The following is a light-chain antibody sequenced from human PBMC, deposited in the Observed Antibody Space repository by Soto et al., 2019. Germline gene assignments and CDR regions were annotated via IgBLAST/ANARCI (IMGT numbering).Light chain of an antibody. J-gene: IGLJ3*02. CDR1: SSDVGSYNL. V-gene: IGLV2-23*01. Sequence: QSALTQPASVSGSPGQSITISCTGTSSDVGSYNLVSWYQQHPGKAPKLMIYKGSKRPSGVSNRFSGSKSGNTASLTVSGLQAEDEAHYYCCSYARSITSVFGGGTKVTVL. CDR3: CSYARSITSV. CDR2: KGS.